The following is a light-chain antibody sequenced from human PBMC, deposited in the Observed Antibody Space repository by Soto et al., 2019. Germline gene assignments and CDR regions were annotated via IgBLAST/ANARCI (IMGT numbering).Light chain of an antibody. Sequence: QSVLTQPPSASGTPGQRVTISCSGSSSNIGSNYVYWYQQLPGTAPQLLIYRNNQRPSGVPDRFSGSKSGTSASLAISGLRSADEAAYYCAAWDDSRSAHVVFGGGTKLTVL. V-gene: IGLV1-47*01. CDR3: AAWDDSRSAHVV. J-gene: IGLJ2*01. CDR2: RNN. CDR1: SSNIGSNY.